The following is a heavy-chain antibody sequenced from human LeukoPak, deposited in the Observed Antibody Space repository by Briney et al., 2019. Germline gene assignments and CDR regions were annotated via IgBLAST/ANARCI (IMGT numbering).Heavy chain of an antibody. CDR1: GGSISSSSYY. V-gene: IGHV4-39*07. CDR2: IYYSGST. CDR3: ARGGKSHFDY. Sequence: SETLSLTCTVSGGSISSSSYYWGWIRQPPGKGLEWIGSIYYSGSTYYNPSLKSRVTISVDTSKNQFSLKLSSVTAADTAVYYCARGGKSHFDYWGQGTLVTVSS. J-gene: IGHJ4*02.